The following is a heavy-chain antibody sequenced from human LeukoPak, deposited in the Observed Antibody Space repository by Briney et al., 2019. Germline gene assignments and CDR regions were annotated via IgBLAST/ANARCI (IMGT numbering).Heavy chain of an antibody. CDR3: ARDRGGYDGAFDI. D-gene: IGHD5-12*01. V-gene: IGHV1-69*01. J-gene: IGHJ3*02. Sequence: ASVKVSCKASGGTFISYAISWVRQAPGQGLEWMGGIIPIFGTANYAQKFQGRVTITADESTSTAYMELSSLRSEDTAVYYCARDRGGYDGAFDIWGQGTMVTVSS. CDR1: GGTFISYA. CDR2: IIPIFGTA.